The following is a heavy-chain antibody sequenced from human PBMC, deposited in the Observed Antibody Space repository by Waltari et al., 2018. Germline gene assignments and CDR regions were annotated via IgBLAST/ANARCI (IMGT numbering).Heavy chain of an antibody. CDR2: IKQDGSEK. J-gene: IGHJ4*02. CDR1: GGSFSGYY. Sequence: VQLLQWGAGLLKPSETLSLTCAVYGGSFSGYYWSWLRQLPGKGLEWVANIKQDGSEKNYVDSVEGRFSISRDNAQNSLYLQMNSLRAEDTAIYYCVTGLTTVTAKDYFDHWGQGALVTVS. CDR3: VTGLTTVTAKDYFDH. D-gene: IGHD4-17*01. V-gene: IGHV3-7*01.